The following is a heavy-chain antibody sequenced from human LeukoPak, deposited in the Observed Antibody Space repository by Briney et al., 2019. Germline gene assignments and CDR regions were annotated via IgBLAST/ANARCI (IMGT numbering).Heavy chain of an antibody. Sequence: GGSLRLSCAASGFSFSSYAMSWVRQAPGKGLEWVSAISGSGGSTYYADSVKGRFTISRDDSTNTVYLQMNSLRAEDTAVYYCARGQTDFWSGSNWFDPWGQGTLVTVSS. CDR1: GFSFSSYA. CDR2: ISGSGGST. CDR3: ARGQTDFWSGSNWFDP. D-gene: IGHD3-3*01. V-gene: IGHV3-23*01. J-gene: IGHJ5*02.